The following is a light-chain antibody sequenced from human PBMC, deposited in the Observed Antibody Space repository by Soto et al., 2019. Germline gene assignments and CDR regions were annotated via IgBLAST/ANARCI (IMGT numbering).Light chain of an antibody. V-gene: IGLV1-40*01. Sequence: QSVLTQPPSVSGAPGQRVTISCTGSSSNIGAGYDVHWYQQLPGTAPKLLIYGNSNRPSGVPDRFSGSKSGTSASLAITGLQGEDEADYYCPPSDSGLGVSVFGGGTKLTVL. CDR2: GNS. CDR3: PPSDSGLGVSV. CDR1: SSNIGAGYD. J-gene: IGLJ2*01.